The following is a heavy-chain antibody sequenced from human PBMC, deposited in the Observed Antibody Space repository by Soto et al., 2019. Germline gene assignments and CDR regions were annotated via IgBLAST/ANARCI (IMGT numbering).Heavy chain of an antibody. Sequence: QVQLVESGGGVVQPGRSLRLSCAASGFTFSSYGMHWVRQAPGKGLEWVAVISYDGSNKYYADSVKGRFTISRDNCKNRLYVQMNSLRAEYTAVYYCAKARGDFDWLPLDVYYYYCMDVWGQGSTVTVSS. J-gene: IGHJ6*01. D-gene: IGHD3-9*01. CDR3: AKARGDFDWLPLDVYYYYCMDV. CDR1: GFTFSSYG. V-gene: IGHV3-30*18. CDR2: ISYDGSNK.